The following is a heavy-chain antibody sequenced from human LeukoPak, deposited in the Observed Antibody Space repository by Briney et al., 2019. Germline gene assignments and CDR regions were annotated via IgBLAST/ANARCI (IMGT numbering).Heavy chain of an antibody. V-gene: IGHV3-23*01. D-gene: IGHD3-9*01. CDR3: AKDHVLRYFDWEAFFDY. Sequence: GGSLRLSCAASGFTFSSYSMNWVRQAPGKGLEWVSAISGSGGSTYYADSVKGRFTISRDNSKNTLYLQMNSLRAEDTAVYYCAKDHVLRYFDWEAFFDYWGQGTLVTVSS. CDR2: ISGSGGST. CDR1: GFTFSSYS. J-gene: IGHJ4*02.